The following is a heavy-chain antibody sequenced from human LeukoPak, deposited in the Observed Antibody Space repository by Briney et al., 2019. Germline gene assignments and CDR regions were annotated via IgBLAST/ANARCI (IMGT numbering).Heavy chain of an antibody. V-gene: IGHV3-23*01. Sequence: PGGSMRLSCAASGFTFADYAMTWVRQPPGRGLEWVSGISGSGGSTYYADSVKGRFTISRDNSKNTLYLQMNSLRAEDTAIYYYAKDTGLGGTPTLTTVDYWGRGTLVTVSS. CDR2: ISGSGGST. CDR3: AKDTGLGGTPTLTTVDY. J-gene: IGHJ4*02. CDR1: GFTFADYA. D-gene: IGHD4-11*01.